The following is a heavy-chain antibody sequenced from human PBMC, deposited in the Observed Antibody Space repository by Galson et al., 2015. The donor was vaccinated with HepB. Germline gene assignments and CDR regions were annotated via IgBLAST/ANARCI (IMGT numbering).Heavy chain of an antibody. D-gene: IGHD7-27*01. CDR3: AKEANWGSQFDS. V-gene: IGHV1-2*05. J-gene: IGHJ4*02. Sequence: SVKVSCKASGYSFTGYHMHWVRQAPGQGLEWMGRINPSSGGTDYAQKFQGRVTISRDTSINTAYIEVSGLTSDDTVLFYCAKEANWGSQFDSWGQGTLVSVSS. CDR2: INPSSGGT. CDR1: GYSFTGYH.